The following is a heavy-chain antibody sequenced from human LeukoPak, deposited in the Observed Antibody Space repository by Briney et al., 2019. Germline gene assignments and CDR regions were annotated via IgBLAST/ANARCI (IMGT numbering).Heavy chain of an antibody. D-gene: IGHD6-6*01. V-gene: IGHV7-4-1*02. CDR2: INTNTGNP. J-gene: IGHJ4*02. Sequence: ASVKVSCKASGGTFSSYAISWVRQAPGQGLEWMGWINTNTGNPTYAQGFTGRFVFSLDTSVSTAYLQISSLKAEDTAVYYCARYGSTPLRAARPADYWGQGTLVTVSS. CDR3: ARYGSTPLRAARPADY. CDR1: GGTFSSYA.